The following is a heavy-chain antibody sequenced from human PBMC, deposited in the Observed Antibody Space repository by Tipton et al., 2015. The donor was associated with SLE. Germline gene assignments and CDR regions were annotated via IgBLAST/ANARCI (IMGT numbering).Heavy chain of an antibody. CDR1: GGSISSGSFH. V-gene: IGHV4-61*09. D-gene: IGHD4-11*01. J-gene: IGHJ2*01. Sequence: LSLTCTVSGGSISSGSFHWSWIRQPAEKGLEWIGQIPTSGSTNYNPSLNSRVTISVDTSKNQFSLNLSSVTAADTAVYYCAREFLNPVTTVHYYFDLWGRGTLVTVSS. CDR3: AREFLNPVTTVHYYFDL. CDR2: IPTSGST.